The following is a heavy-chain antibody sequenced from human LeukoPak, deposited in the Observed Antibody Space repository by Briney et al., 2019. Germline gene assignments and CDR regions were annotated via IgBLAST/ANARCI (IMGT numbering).Heavy chain of an antibody. J-gene: IGHJ6*02. CDR3: ARDRGYSSSRKYYYGMDV. CDR2: ISAYNGNT. V-gene: IGHV1-18*01. D-gene: IGHD6-13*01. Sequence: GASVKVSCKASGYTFTTYGIGWVRQAPGQGLEWVGWISAYNGNTNHAQKLQGRVTMTTDTSTTTAYMELRSLRSDDTAVYCCARDRGYSSSRKYYYGMDVWGQGTTVTVSS. CDR1: GYTFTTYG.